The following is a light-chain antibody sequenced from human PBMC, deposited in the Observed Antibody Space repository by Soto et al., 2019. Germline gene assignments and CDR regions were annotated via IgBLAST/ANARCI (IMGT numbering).Light chain of an antibody. Sequence: EILLTQSPATLSLSPGEGATLSCRASQSVSNYLAWYQQKPGQAPRLLMFRASIRATGFPARLSGSGSGTAFTLTISSLQSEDFAVYYCQQYNNWRTFGQGTKVDIK. CDR3: QQYNNWRT. CDR2: RAS. V-gene: IGKV3-15*01. J-gene: IGKJ1*01. CDR1: QSVSNY.